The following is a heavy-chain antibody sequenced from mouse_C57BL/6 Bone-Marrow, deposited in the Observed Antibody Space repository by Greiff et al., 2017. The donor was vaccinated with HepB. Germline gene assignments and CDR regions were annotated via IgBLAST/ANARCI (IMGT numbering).Heavy chain of an antibody. CDR3: AREGDYYSNYHWYFDV. CDR1: GYTFTDYY. CDR2: IYPGSGNT. V-gene: IGHV1-76*01. Sequence: QVQLQQSGAELVRPGASVKLSCKASGYTFTDYYINWVKQRPGQGLEWIARIYPGSGNTYYNEKFKGKATLTAEKSSSTAYMQLSSLTSEDSAVYFGAREGDYYSNYHWYFDVWGTGTTVTVSS. D-gene: IGHD2-5*01. J-gene: IGHJ1*03.